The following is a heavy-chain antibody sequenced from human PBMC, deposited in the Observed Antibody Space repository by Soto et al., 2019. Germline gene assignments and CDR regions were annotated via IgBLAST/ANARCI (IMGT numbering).Heavy chain of an antibody. Sequence: SETLCITWSVSVGSFLDCGCYWNWIRHLPGEGLHCIVKIFFSGDTHYSPALKIRLFISIDTSKNQFSLKLSSVTAADTAIYYCARDNYGGMLDYWGPGTLVTVSS. J-gene: IGHJ4*02. V-gene: IGHV4-31*02. CDR3: ARDNYGGMLDY. D-gene: IGHD4-17*01. CDR1: VGSFLDCGCY. CDR2: IFFSGDT.